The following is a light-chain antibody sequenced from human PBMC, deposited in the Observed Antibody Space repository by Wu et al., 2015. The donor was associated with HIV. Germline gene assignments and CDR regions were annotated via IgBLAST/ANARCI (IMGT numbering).Light chain of an antibody. CDR2: ATS. Sequence: EIVLTQSPGTLSLSPGEGATLSCRASQSVGRNYLAWYQQKPGQAPRLLIYATSTRATDIPDRLSGSGSGTDFTLTISRLEPEDFAVYYCQQSGRSRNFGPGTKVDV. CDR3: QQSGRSRN. V-gene: IGKV3-20*01. J-gene: IGKJ3*01. CDR1: QSVGRNY.